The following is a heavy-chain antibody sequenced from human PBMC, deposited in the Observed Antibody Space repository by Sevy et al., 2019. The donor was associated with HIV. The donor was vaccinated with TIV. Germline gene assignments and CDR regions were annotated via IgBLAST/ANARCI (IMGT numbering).Heavy chain of an antibody. CDR3: ARAPISSSWGYYFDY. CDR1: GFTFSDYY. J-gene: IGHJ4*02. V-gene: IGHV3-11*01. D-gene: IGHD6-13*01. CDR2: ISSSGSTI. Sequence: GGSLRLSCAASGFTFSDYYMSWIRQAPGKGLEWVSYISSSGSTIYYADSVKGRFTISRDNAKNSLYLQMNSLRAEDTAVYYSARAPISSSWGYYFDYWGQGTLVTVSS.